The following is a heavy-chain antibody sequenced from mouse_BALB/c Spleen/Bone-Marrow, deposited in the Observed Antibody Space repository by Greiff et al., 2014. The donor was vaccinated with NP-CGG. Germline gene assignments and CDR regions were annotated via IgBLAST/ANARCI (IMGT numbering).Heavy chain of an antibody. D-gene: IGHD2-14*01. CDR3: ARRGRYDGFDY. CDR2: ISTYYGDA. J-gene: IGHJ2*01. V-gene: IGHV1S137*01. CDR1: GYTFTDYA. Sequence: VKLVESGAELVRPGVSMKISCKGSGYTFTDYAMYWVKQSHAKSLEWIGVISTYYGDASYNQKFKGKATMTVDKSSSTAYMELARLTSEDSAIYYCARRGRYDGFDYWGQGTTLTVSS.